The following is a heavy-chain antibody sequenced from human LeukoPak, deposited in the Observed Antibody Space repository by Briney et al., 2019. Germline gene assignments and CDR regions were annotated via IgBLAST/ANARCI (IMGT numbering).Heavy chain of an antibody. CDR2: ISGSGGST. CDR1: GFTFSSYA. Sequence: GGSLRLSCAASGFTFSSYAMSWVRQAPGKGLEWVSAISGSGGSTYYADSVKGRFIISRDNSKNTLYLQMNSLRAEDTAVYYCAKAFGVLPSGSYPDWGQGTLVTVSS. CDR3: AKAFGVLPSGSYPD. V-gene: IGHV3-23*01. J-gene: IGHJ4*02. D-gene: IGHD3-10*01.